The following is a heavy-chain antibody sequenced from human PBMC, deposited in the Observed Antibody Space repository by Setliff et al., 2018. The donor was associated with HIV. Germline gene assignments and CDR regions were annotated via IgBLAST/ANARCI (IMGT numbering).Heavy chain of an antibody. CDR1: GFPFSAYT. CDR2: ISYDGSNK. CDR3: ARRRPPGALDM. Sequence: GGSLRLSCAASGFPFSAYTMHWVRQAPGKGLEWVAIISYDGSNKYYADSVKGRFTISGDNSKNTLYLQMNSLRLEDAAVFYCARRRPPGALDMWGQGTGVTVSS. J-gene: IGHJ3*02. V-gene: IGHV3-30*04.